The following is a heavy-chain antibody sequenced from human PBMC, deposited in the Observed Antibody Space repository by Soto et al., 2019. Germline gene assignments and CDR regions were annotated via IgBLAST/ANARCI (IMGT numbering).Heavy chain of an antibody. D-gene: IGHD3-22*01. V-gene: IGHV4-34*01. CDR2: INHSGST. CDR1: GGSFSGYY. J-gene: IGHJ4*02. Sequence: KPSETLSLTCAVYGGSFSGYYWSWIRQPPGKGLEWIGEINHSGSTNYNPSLKSRVTISVDTSKNQFSLKLSSVTAADTAVYYCARGRYYYDSSGYYSPRVFDYWGQGTLVTVSS. CDR3: ARGRYYYDSSGYYSPRVFDY.